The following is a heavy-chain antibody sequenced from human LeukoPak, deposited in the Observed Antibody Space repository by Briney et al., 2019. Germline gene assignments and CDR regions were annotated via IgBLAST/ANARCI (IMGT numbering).Heavy chain of an antibody. D-gene: IGHD3-10*01. CDR3: ARREYFVSESYYPFDF. CDR2: IHYSGIT. CDR1: GGPISDKDYS. J-gene: IGHJ4*02. V-gene: IGHV4-39*01. Sequence: SETLSLTCNVSGGPISDKDYSWDWIRQPPGKGLEWMGSIHYSGITYSNPSLKSRIPISVDPSHTQSSLKLRSVTAADTVVYFWARREYFVSESYYPFDFWGQGTLVTVSS.